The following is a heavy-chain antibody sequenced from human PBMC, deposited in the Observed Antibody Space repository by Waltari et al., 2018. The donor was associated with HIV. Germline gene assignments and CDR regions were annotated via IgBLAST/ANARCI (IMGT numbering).Heavy chain of an antibody. D-gene: IGHD2-15*01. CDR1: GFSFSLSG. CDR2: IRYDGNTK. Sequence: QGQLVESGGGVVQPGGSLRLSCAASGFSFSLSGMHWVRLAPGQGLEWGTFIRYDGNTKYYADSVKGRFTISRDNSKNTLYLQMSSLRAEDTAVYYCAKELRSGYSYYYYGMDVWGQGTTVTVSS. CDR3: AKELRSGYSYYYYGMDV. J-gene: IGHJ6*02. V-gene: IGHV3-30*02.